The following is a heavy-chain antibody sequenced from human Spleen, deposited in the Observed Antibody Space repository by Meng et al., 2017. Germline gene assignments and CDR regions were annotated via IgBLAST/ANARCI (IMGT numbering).Heavy chain of an antibody. Sequence: QVKLVESGGGLVKPGGSLRLSCAASGFVFSDFYMSWVRQAPGKGLEWVSYISGSGHDINYADSVRGRFSVSRDNAKNSLSLQMNSLRAEDTAVYYCAGSTIFGVPTAWGQGTLVTVSS. J-gene: IGHJ5*02. CDR1: GFVFSDFY. CDR2: ISGSGHDI. V-gene: IGHV3-11*01. CDR3: AGSTIFGVPTA. D-gene: IGHD3-3*01.